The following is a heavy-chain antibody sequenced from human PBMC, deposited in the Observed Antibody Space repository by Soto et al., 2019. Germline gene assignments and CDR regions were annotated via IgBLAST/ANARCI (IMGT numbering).Heavy chain of an antibody. D-gene: IGHD3-10*01. Sequence: PSETLSLTCTVSGGSISSGGYYWSWIRKHPGKGLEWIGYIYYSGSTYYNPSLKSRVTISVDTSKNQVSLKLSSVTAADTAVYYCARDSTGVRGVIKSPGFDPWGQGTLVTVSS. CDR1: GGSISSGGYY. CDR2: IYYSGST. CDR3: ARDSTGVRGVIKSPGFDP. J-gene: IGHJ5*02. V-gene: IGHV4-31*03.